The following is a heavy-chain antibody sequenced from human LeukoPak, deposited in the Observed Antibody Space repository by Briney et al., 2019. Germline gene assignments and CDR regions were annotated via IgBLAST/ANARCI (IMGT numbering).Heavy chain of an antibody. Sequence: GGSLRLSCAASGFTFSSYAMHWVRQAPGKGLEWVAVISYDGSNKYYADSVKGRFTISRDNSKNTLYLQMNSLRAEDTAVYYCARLPTVTRRYYYYYMDVWGKGTTVTVSS. CDR1: GFTFSSYA. V-gene: IGHV3-30*04. CDR2: ISYDGSNK. D-gene: IGHD4-17*01. J-gene: IGHJ6*03. CDR3: ARLPTVTRRYYYYYMDV.